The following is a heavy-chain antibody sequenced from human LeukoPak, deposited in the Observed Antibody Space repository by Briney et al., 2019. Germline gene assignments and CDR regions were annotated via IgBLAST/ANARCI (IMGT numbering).Heavy chain of an antibody. CDR3: AKAHGSGSYYNGRPDGAFDI. Sequence: PGGSLRLSCAASGFTFDDYAMHWVRQAPGKGLEWVSGISWNSGSIGYADSVKGRFTISRDNAKNSLYLQMNSLRAEDMALYYCAKAHGSGSYYNGRPDGAFDIWGQGTMVTVSS. CDR2: ISWNSGSI. D-gene: IGHD3-10*01. V-gene: IGHV3-9*03. J-gene: IGHJ3*02. CDR1: GFTFDDYA.